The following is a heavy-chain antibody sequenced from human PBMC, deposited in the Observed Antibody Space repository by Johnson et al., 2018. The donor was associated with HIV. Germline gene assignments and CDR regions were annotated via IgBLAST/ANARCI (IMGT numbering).Heavy chain of an antibody. CDR3: ARPLNNFPSNCDAFDI. J-gene: IGHJ3*02. CDR2: IQNDGTNK. V-gene: IGHV3-30*02. D-gene: IGHD4-11*01. Sequence: QVQLVESGGGVVQPGESLRLSCAASGFIFSNYGVHWVRQAPGKGLEWVAFIQNDGTNKYYADFVKGRFTISRDNSRNTVYLQMTNLRTQETAVYYCARPLNNFPSNCDAFDIWGQGTMVTVSS. CDR1: GFIFSNYG.